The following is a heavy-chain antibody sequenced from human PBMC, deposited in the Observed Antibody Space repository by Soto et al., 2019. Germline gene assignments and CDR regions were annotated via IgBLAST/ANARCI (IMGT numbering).Heavy chain of an antibody. J-gene: IGHJ6*02. CDR3: ARDSRGIMMGV. D-gene: IGHD3-16*01. CDR2: IYYTGST. Sequence: SETLSLTCTVSGGSISTYNWCWIRQPPGKGLEYIGYIYYTGSTNYNPSLKSRVTMSVDTSKNQFSLKLRSVTAADTAVYYCARDSRGIMMGVWGQGTTVTVSS. CDR1: GGSISTYN. V-gene: IGHV4-59*01.